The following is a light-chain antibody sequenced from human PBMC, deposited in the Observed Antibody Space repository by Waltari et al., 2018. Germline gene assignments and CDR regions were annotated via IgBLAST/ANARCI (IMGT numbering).Light chain of an antibody. CDR3: ASHGNNKV. Sequence: QSALTQPASVSGSPGQSITLSCTGPTSEVGLYNFVSWYQQHPGKAPKLIISGVDKRPSGVPDRFSGSKSGSTAYLTVSGLQAEDEADYYCASHGNNKVFGGGTKLTVL. J-gene: IGLJ3*02. CDR2: GVD. V-gene: IGLV2-8*01. CDR1: TSEVGLYNF.